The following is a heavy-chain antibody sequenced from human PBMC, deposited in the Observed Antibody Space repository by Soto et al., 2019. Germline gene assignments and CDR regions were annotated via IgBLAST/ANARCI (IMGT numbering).Heavy chain of an antibody. CDR1: GASINSYY. CDR2: IYYSGTT. CDR3: ARGYGSLDY. J-gene: IGHJ4*02. D-gene: IGHD3-10*01. V-gene: IGHV4-59*01. Sequence: SETLSLTCTVSGASINSYYWTWIRQPPGKGPEWIGNIYYSGTTNYNPSLESRVTLSLDTSKKQFSLKLSSVIAADTAVYYCARGYGSLDYWGQGTLVTVSS.